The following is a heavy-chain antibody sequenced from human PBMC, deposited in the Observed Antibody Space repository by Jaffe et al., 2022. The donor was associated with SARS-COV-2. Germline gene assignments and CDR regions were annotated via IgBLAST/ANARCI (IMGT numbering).Heavy chain of an antibody. CDR1: GFTFRSYA. D-gene: IGHD2-15*01. CDR2: ISGSGGNT. J-gene: IGHJ4*02. Sequence: VQLLESGGGLVQPGGSLRLSCAPSGFTFRSYAMSWVRQAPGRGLEWVSLISGSGGNTHYADSVTGRFTISRDNSKNTLYLQMNSLRAEDTAVYYCAKEACDSGSCTESHDCWGQGTLVTVSS. V-gene: IGHV3-23*01. CDR3: AKEACDSGSCTESHDC.